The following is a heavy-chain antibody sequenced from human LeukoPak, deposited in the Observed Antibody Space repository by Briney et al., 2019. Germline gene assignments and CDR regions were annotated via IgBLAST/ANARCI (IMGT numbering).Heavy chain of an antibody. CDR1: RGSISGYY. CDR3: ARGGTQDRGIFDF. D-gene: IGHD1-14*01. J-gene: IGHJ3*01. Sequence: SETLSLTCTVSRGSISGYYWNWIRQPPGKALEWIGYIYFSGETNYNPSLKNRFTISLDTSKNQFSLKVGSVTAADTAFYYCARGGTQDRGIFDFWGQGTMVTVS. V-gene: IGHV4-59*01. CDR2: IYFSGET.